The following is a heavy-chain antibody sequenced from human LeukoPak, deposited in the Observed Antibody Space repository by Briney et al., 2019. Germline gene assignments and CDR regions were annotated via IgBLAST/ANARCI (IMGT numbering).Heavy chain of an antibody. CDR1: GFTLDDYA. CDR3: AKGVRSGTYYNCFDP. J-gene: IGHJ5*02. D-gene: IGHD1-26*01. CDR2: ISGDGDNT. V-gene: IGHV3-43*02. Sequence: GGSLRLSCVASGFTLDDYALHWARQAPGKGLEWISLISGDGDNTYYADSVKGRFTISRDNSKNSLYLQMSSLRAEDTALYYCAKGVRSGTYYNCFDPWSQGTLVTVSS.